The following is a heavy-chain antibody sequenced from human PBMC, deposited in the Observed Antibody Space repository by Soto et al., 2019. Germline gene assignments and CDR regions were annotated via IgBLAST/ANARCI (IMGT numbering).Heavy chain of an antibody. CDR1: GYSFTSYW. CDR3: ARLRGYCSSTSCPYYYYGMDV. V-gene: IGHV5-51*01. Sequence: PGESLKISCKGSGYSFTSYWIGWVRQMPRKGLEWMGIIYPGDSDTRYSPSFQGQVTISADKSISTAYPQWSSLKASDTAMYYCARLRGYCSSTSCPYYYYGMDVWGQGTTVTSP. CDR2: IYPGDSDT. D-gene: IGHD2-2*01. J-gene: IGHJ6*02.